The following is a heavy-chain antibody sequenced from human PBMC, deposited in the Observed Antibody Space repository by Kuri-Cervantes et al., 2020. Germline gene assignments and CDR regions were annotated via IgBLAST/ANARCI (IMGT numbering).Heavy chain of an antibody. Sequence: GGSLRFSCTASGFTFNSYWMHWVRQAPGKGLVWVSRINSDGSNTIYADSVKGRFTISRDNAKNTLYLQMNSLRAEDAAVYYCARGPTYYDFWSGYYWTNYYYYGMDVWGQGTTVTVSS. CDR1: GFTFNSYW. V-gene: IGHV3-74*01. CDR3: ARGPTYYDFWSGYYWTNYYYYGMDV. D-gene: IGHD3-3*01. J-gene: IGHJ6*02. CDR2: INSDGSNT.